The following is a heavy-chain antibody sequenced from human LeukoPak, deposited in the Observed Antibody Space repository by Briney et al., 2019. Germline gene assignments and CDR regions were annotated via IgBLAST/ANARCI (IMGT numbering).Heavy chain of an antibody. Sequence: ASVKVSCKASGYTFTGYYMHWVRQAPGQGLEWIGWINPNSGGTNYAQKFQGRVTMTRDTSISTAYMELSRLRSDDTAVYYCARLYCGGDCHFDYWGQGTLVTVSS. V-gene: IGHV1-2*02. J-gene: IGHJ4*02. CDR1: GYTFTGYY. CDR3: ARLYCGGDCHFDY. CDR2: INPNSGGT. D-gene: IGHD2-21*02.